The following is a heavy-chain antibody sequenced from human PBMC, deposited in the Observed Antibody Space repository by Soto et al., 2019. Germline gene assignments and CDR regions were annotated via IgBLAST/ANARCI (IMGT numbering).Heavy chain of an antibody. CDR1: GGSFSGYY. V-gene: IGHV4-34*01. Sequence: SSETLSLTCAVYGGSFSGYYWSWIRQPPGKGLEWIGEINHSGSTNYNPSLKSRVTISVDTSKNQFSLRLSSVTAADTAVYYCARARPLLLWFGEPHNWFDPWGQGTLVTVSS. CDR3: ARARPLLLWFGEPHNWFDP. CDR2: INHSGST. D-gene: IGHD3-10*01. J-gene: IGHJ5*02.